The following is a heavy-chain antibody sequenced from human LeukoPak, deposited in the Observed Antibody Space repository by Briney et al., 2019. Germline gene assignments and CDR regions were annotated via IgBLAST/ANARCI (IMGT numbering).Heavy chain of an antibody. D-gene: IGHD3-9*01. Sequence: PGRSLRLSCTASGFTFGDYAKSWVRQAPGKGLEWVGFIRSKAYGGTTEYAASVKGRFTISRDDSKSIAYLQMNSLKTEDTAVYYCTRVAQYYDILTGYYSLSPPSYWGQGTLVTVSS. CDR3: TRVAQYYDILTGYYSLSPPSY. CDR2: IRSKAYGGTT. J-gene: IGHJ4*02. V-gene: IGHV3-49*04. CDR1: GFTFGDYA.